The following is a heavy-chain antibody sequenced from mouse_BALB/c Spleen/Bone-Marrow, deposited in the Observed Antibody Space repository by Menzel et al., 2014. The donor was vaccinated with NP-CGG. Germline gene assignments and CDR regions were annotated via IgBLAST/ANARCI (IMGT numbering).Heavy chain of an antibody. J-gene: IGHJ2*01. CDR2: VNPNIGGT. Sequence: VQLKQSGPELVKPGASVKISCKPSGYTFSDYTLHWVKQSHGKSLEWIGGVNPNIGGTSYNQKFKGKASLTVNKSSTTAYMELRSLTSDDSAVYYCARGRWYYWGQGTTLTVSS. D-gene: IGHD2-3*01. CDR3: ARGRWYY. CDR1: GYTFSDYT. V-gene: IGHV1-22*01.